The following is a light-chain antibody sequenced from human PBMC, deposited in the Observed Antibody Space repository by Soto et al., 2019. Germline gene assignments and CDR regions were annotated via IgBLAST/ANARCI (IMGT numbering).Light chain of an antibody. CDR3: SSHGGNSPYV. CDR1: TGDIGNYNF. V-gene: IGLV2-8*01. CDR2: EVN. J-gene: IGLJ1*01. Sequence: QSVLTQPPSASGSPGQSVAISCTGTTGDIGNYNFVSWYQQHPGKAPKLLIFEVNKRPSGVPDRFSGSKSGNTASLTVSGLQAEEEADYYCSSHGGNSPYVFGTGTKVTVL.